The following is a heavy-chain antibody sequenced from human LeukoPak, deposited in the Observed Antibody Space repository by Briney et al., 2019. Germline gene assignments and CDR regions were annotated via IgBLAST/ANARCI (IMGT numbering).Heavy chain of an antibody. Sequence: GGSLRLSCAASGFTFSSYAMSWVRQAPGKGLEWVSAISGCGGSTYYADSVKGRFTISRDNSKNTLYLQMNSLRAEDTAVYYCARGSSWGSDYWGQGTLVTVSS. D-gene: IGHD3-16*01. J-gene: IGHJ4*02. CDR1: GFTFSSYA. CDR2: ISGCGGST. CDR3: ARGSSWGSDY. V-gene: IGHV3-23*01.